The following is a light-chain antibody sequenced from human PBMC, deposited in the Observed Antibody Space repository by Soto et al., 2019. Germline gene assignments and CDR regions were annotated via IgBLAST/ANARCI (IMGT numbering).Light chain of an antibody. CDR1: QGISSD. CDR2: AAS. Sequence: IQLTQSQYSLSASVGERVALTCRASQGISSDLAWYQQKPGKAPKLLIYAASTLQSGVPSRFSGSGSGTDFTLTISSLQPEDFATYYCQQLNSYPITFGQGTRLEI. V-gene: IGKV1-9*01. J-gene: IGKJ5*01. CDR3: QQLNSYPIT.